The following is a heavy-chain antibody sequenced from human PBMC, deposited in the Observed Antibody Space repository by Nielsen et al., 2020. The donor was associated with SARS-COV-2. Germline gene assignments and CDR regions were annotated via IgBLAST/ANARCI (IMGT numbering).Heavy chain of an antibody. J-gene: IGHJ5*02. V-gene: IGHV3-53*05. CDR2: FYSGGTT. D-gene: IGHD4-11*01. CDR3: ARETIDYTSSFVDH. Sequence: GESLKISCAASGFIVSSKHMNWVRQAPGKGLEWVSVFYSGGTTLYADSVKGRFTISRDNSKDTLFLQLNSLRPEDTDVYFCARETIDYTSSFVDHWGQGTLVTVSP. CDR1: GFIVSSKH.